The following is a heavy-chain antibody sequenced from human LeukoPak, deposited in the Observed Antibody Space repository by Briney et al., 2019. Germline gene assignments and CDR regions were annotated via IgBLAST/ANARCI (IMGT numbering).Heavy chain of an antibody. CDR3: ASFIDYGGNTPRGDAFDI. V-gene: IGHV1-2*02. J-gene: IGHJ3*02. Sequence: GASVKVSCKASGYTFTGYYMHWVRQAPGQGLEWMGWINPNSGGTNYAQKFQGRVTMTRDTSISTAYMELSRLRSDDTAVYYCASFIDYGGNTPRGDAFDIWGQGTMVTVSS. CDR1: GYTFTGYY. D-gene: IGHD4-23*01. CDR2: INPNSGGT.